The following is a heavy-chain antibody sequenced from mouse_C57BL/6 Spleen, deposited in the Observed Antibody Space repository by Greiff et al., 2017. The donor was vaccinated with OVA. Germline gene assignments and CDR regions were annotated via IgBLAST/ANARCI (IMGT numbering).Heavy chain of an antibody. CDR2: IDPSDSYT. Sequence: QVHVKQPGAELVKPGASVKLSCKASGYTFTSYWMQWVKQRPGQGLEWIGEIDPSDSYTNYNQKFKGKATLTVDTSSSTAYMQLSSLTSEDSAVYYCARSDYYGSRGDAMDYWGQGTSVTVSS. CDR1: GYTFTSYW. CDR3: ARSDYYGSRGDAMDY. D-gene: IGHD1-1*01. J-gene: IGHJ4*01. V-gene: IGHV1-50*01.